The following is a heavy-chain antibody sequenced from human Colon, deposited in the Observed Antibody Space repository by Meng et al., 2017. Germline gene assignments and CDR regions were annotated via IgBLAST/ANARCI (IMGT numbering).Heavy chain of an antibody. CDR1: GFTLSSDW. V-gene: IGHV3-74*01. D-gene: IGHD3/OR15-3a*01. CDR2: MNDDGSFT. CDR3: TIVDGY. Sequence: EVKLVESGGDLVQPGGSLILSCAVSGFTLSSDWIHWVRQVPGKGLVWVSTMNDDGSFTTYADSVKGRFTISRDNAKNTLYLQMDNLRVEDSAVYYCTIVDGYWGQGTLVTVSS. J-gene: IGHJ4*02.